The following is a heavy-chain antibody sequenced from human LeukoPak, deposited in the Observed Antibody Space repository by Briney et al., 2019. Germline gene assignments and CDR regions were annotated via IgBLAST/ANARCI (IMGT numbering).Heavy chain of an antibody. V-gene: IGHV1-8*01. D-gene: IGHD3-9*01. CDR3: ARGRTTLRYFDWFGRIDAFDI. Sequence: ASGKVSCKASGYTFTSYDINWVRQATGQGLEWMGWMNPNSGNTGYAQKFQGRVTMTRNTSISTAYMELSSLRSEDTAVYYCARGRTTLRYFDWFGRIDAFDIWGQGTMVTVSS. CDR2: MNPNSGNT. J-gene: IGHJ3*02. CDR1: GYTFTSYD.